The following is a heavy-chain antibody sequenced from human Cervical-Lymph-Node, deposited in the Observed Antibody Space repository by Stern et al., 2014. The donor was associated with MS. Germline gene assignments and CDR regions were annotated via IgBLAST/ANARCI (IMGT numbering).Heavy chain of an antibody. Sequence: DQLVESGAEVKKPGSSVKVSCKASGGTFSSYAISWVRQAPGQGLEWMGGIIPIFGTANDAQKFQGRVTITADESTSAAYMELSSLRSEDTAVYYCARTLYGGYPHNYYDYGMDVWGQGTTVTVSS. D-gene: IGHD5-12*01. CDR2: IIPIFGTA. CDR1: GGTFSSYA. V-gene: IGHV1-69*01. CDR3: ARTLYGGYPHNYYDYGMDV. J-gene: IGHJ6*02.